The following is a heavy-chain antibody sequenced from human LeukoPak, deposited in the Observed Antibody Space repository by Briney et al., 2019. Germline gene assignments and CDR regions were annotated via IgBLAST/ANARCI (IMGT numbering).Heavy chain of an antibody. CDR2: IIPIFGTA. V-gene: IGHV1-69*06. CDR1: GGTFSSYA. CDR3: ARGNNAYCSGGSCYPN. J-gene: IGHJ4*02. Sequence: SVKVSCKASGGTFSSYAISWVRQAPGQGLEWVGGIIPIFGTASYAQKFQGRVTITADKSTSTAYMELSSLRSEDTAVYYCARGNNAYCSGGSCYPNWGQGTLVTVSS. D-gene: IGHD2-15*01.